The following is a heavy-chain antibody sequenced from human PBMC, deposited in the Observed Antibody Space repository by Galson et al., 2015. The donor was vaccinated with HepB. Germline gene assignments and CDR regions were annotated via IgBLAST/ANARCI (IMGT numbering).Heavy chain of an antibody. J-gene: IGHJ4*02. D-gene: IGHD3-3*01. CDR1: GYTFTGYY. CDR2: INPNSGGT. Sequence: QSGAEVKKPGESLRISCKASGYTFTGYYMHWVRQAPGQGLEWMGWINPNSGGTNYAQKFQGRVTMTRDTSISTAYMELSGLRSDDTAVYYCARMYYDFWSGGFDYWGQGTLVTVSS. V-gene: IGHV1-2*02. CDR3: ARMYYDFWSGGFDY.